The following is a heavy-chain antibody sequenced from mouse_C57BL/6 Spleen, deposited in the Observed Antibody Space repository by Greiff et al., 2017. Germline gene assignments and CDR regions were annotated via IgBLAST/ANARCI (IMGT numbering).Heavy chain of an antibody. CDR3: APDCDDYAMDY. J-gene: IGHJ4*01. D-gene: IGHD2-13*01. CDR1: GYTFTSYD. CDR2: IYPRDGST. V-gene: IGHV1-85*01. Sequence: QVQLKESGPELVKPGASVKLSCKASGYTFTSYDINWVKQRPGQGLEWIGWIYPRDGSTKYNEKFKGKATLTVDTSSSTAYMELHSLTSEDSAIYFCAPDCDDYAMDYWGQGTSVTVSS.